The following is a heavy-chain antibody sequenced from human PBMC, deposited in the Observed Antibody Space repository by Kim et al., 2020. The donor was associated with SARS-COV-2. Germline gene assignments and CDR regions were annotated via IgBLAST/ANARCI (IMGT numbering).Heavy chain of an antibody. CDR3: AADCPYSGSQSKGYYGMDV. D-gene: IGHD1-26*01. V-gene: IGHV1-58*02. CDR1: GFTFTSSA. J-gene: IGHJ6*02. CDR2: IVVGSGNT. Sequence: SVKVSCKASGFTFTSSAMQWVRQARGQRLEWIGWIVVGSGNTNYAQKFQERVTITRDMSTSTAYMELSSLRSEDTAVYYCAADCPYSGSQSKGYYGMDVWGQGTTVTVSS.